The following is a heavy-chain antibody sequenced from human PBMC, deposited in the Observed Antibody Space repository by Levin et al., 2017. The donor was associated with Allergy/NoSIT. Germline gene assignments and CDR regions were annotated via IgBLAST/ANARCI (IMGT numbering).Heavy chain of an antibody. CDR3: ASPYDSSGYYSY. J-gene: IGHJ4*02. CDR2: IIPIFGTA. Sequence: SVKVSCKASGGTFSSYAISWVRQAPGQGLEWMGGIIPIFGTANYAQKFQGRVTITADESTSTAYMELSSLRSEDTAVYYCASPYDSSGYYSYWGQGTLVTVSS. V-gene: IGHV1-69*13. CDR1: GGTFSSYA. D-gene: IGHD3-22*01.